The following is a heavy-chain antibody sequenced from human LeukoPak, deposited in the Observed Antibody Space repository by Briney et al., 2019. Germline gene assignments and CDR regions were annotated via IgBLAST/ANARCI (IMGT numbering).Heavy chain of an antibody. V-gene: IGHV1-8*01. CDR2: MNPNSGNT. J-gene: IGHJ5*02. CDR1: GYTFTSYD. Sequence: ASVKVSCKASGYTFTSYDINWVRQATGQGLEWMGWMNPNSGNTGYAQKFQGRVTMTRNTSISTAYMELSSLRSEDTAVYYCARGATSLWFGELLYYWFDPWGQGTLVTVSS. D-gene: IGHD3-10*01. CDR3: ARGATSLWFGELLYYWFDP.